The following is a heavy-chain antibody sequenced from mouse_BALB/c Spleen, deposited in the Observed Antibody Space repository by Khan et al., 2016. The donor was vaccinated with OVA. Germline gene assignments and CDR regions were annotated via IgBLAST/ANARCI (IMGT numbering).Heavy chain of an antibody. Sequence: VQLQQSGAELVRPGSSVKISCKASGHAFSNYWMNWVKQRPGQGLEWIGQIYPGEANTNYNGKFKGKVTLTVDKSSSTAYMQLSSLTSADSAVYFCTREGYDGYYRAWFAYWGQGTLVTVSA. J-gene: IGHJ3*01. CDR2: IYPGEANT. CDR3: TREGYDGYYRAWFAY. V-gene: IGHV1-80*01. D-gene: IGHD2-3*01. CDR1: GHAFSNYW.